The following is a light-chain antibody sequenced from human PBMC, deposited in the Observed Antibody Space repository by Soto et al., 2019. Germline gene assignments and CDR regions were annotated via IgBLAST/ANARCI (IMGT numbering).Light chain of an antibody. CDR3: QQRSNWPPV. CDR1: QSVRTY. J-gene: IGKJ4*01. V-gene: IGKV3-11*01. CDR2: DAS. Sequence: EIVLTQSPATLSLSPGERATLSCRASQSVRTYLSYVAWYQQRPGQAPRLLIYDASNRATGIPARFSGSRSGTDFTLTISSLEPEDFAVYYCQQRSNWPPVFGGGTKVEIK.